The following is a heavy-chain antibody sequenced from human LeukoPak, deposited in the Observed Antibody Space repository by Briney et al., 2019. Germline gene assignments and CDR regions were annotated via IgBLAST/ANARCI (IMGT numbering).Heavy chain of an antibody. V-gene: IGHV5-51*01. CDR1: GYSFTSYW. CDR3: ARAPSYSSSWPYGMDV. D-gene: IGHD6-13*01. CDR2: INPGDSDT. Sequence: PGESLKISCKGSGYSFTSYWIGWVRQMPGKGLEWLGIINPGDSDTRYSPSFQGQVTISADKSISTAYLQWSSLKASDTAMYYCARAPSYSSSWPYGMDVWGQGTTVTVSS. J-gene: IGHJ6*02.